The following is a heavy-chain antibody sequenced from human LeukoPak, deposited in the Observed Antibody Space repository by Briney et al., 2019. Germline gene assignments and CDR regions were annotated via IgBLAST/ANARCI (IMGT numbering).Heavy chain of an antibody. Sequence: GGSLRLSCAASGFTFANYAMSWVRQAPGKGLEWVSAISGSGGSTYYADSVKGRFTISRDNSKNTLYLQMNSLRAEDTAVYYCAKAGSTPYDYYNYGMDVWGQGTTVTVSS. J-gene: IGHJ6*02. D-gene: IGHD5/OR15-5a*01. CDR1: GFTFANYA. V-gene: IGHV3-23*01. CDR3: AKAGSTPYDYYNYGMDV. CDR2: ISGSGGST.